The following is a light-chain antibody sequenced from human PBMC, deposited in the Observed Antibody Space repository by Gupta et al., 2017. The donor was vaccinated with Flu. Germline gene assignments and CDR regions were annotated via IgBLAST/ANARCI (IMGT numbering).Light chain of an antibody. CDR1: QSIISY. J-gene: IGKJ2*01. CDR2: AAS. V-gene: IGKV1-39*01. CDR3: QQSYSTPLYT. Sequence: DLQRTQPPSPVSASVGDRVTITCRASQSIISYLNWYQQKPGKAPKLLIYAASSLQSGVPSRFSGSGSGTDFTLTISSLQPEDFATYYCQQSYSTPLYTFGQGTKLEIK.